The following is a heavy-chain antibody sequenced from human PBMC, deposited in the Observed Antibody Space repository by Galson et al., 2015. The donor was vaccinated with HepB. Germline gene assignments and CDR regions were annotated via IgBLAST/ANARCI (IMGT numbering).Heavy chain of an antibody. V-gene: IGHV1-8*01. CDR1: GYSFTNHD. J-gene: IGHJ6*02. D-gene: IGHD3-3*02. CDR2: MNPNSGDT. CDR3: ARGIFGVKDV. Sequence: SVKVSCKASGYSFTNHDINWVRQATGQGLEWLGWMNPNSGDTGSAPKFEGRVIMTRNTSITIAYMELTRLTSEDTAVYYCARGIFGVKDVWGQGATVTVSS.